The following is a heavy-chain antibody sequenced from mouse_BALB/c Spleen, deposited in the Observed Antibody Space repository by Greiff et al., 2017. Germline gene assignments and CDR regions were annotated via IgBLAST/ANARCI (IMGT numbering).Heavy chain of an antibody. D-gene: IGHD1-1*01. J-gene: IGHJ1*01. CDR2: IYPGNSDT. Sequence: SGTVLARPGASVKMSCKASGYSFTSYWMHWVKQRPGQGLEWIGAIYPGNSDTSYNQKFKGKAKLTAVTSASTAYMELSSLTNEDSAVYYCTNYYGSRGYFDVWGAGTTVTVSS. CDR1: GYSFTSYW. CDR3: TNYYGSRGYFDV. V-gene: IGHV1-5*01.